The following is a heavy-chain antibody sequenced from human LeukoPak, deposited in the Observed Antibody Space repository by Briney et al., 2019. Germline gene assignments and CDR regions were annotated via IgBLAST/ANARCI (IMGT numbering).Heavy chain of an antibody. CDR2: ISSSGSTI. D-gene: IGHD2-2*01. CDR3: AKGSYYCSNNCPQYYYYMDV. Sequence: GGSLRLSCAASGFTFSDYYMSWIRQAPGKGLEWVSYISSSGSTIYYADPVKGRFTISRDNAKNSLYLQMNSLRAEDTAVYYCAKGSYYCSNNCPQYYYYMDVWGKGTTVIVSS. J-gene: IGHJ6*03. CDR1: GFTFSDYY. V-gene: IGHV3-11*04.